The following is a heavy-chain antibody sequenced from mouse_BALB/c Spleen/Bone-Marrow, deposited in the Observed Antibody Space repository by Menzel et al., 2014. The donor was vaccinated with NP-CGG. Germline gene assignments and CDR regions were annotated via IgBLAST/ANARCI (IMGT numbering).Heavy chain of an antibody. CDR2: IGYSDST. J-gene: IGHJ2*01. V-gene: IGHV3-2*02. CDR3: ARSNYYGSSYCYFDY. Sequence: ESGPGLVKPSQSLSLTCTVTGYSITSDYAWNWIRQFPGNKLEWMGYIGYSDSTSYNPSLKSRISITRDTSKNQFFLQLNSVTAEDTATYYCARSNYYGSSYCYFDYWGQGTTLTVSS. CDR1: GYSITSDYA. D-gene: IGHD1-1*01.